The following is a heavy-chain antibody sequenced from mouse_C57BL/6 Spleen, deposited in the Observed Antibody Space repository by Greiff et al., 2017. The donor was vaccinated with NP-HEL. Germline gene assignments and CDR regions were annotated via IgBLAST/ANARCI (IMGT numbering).Heavy chain of an antibody. V-gene: IGHV1-82*01. CDR3: ARSYYGSSYWYFDV. CDR1: GYAFSSSW. CDR2: IYPGDGDT. Sequence: VQGVESGPELVKPGASVKISCKASGYAFSSSWMNWVKQRPGKGLEWIGRIYPGDGDTNYNGKFKGKAKLTADKSSSTAYMQHSSLTSEDSAVYVCARSYYGSSYWYFDVWGTGTTVTVSS. D-gene: IGHD1-1*01. J-gene: IGHJ1*03.